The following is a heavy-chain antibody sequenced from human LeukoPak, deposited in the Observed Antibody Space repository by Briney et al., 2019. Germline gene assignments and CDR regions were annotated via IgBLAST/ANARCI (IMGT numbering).Heavy chain of an antibody. CDR3: ARGASIAAADDFDY. CDR1: GYTFTGYY. Sequence: ASVKVSCKASGYTFTGYYMHWVRQAPGQGLEWMGWINPNSGGTNYAQKFQGRVTMTRDTSISTAYMELSRLRSDDTAVYYCARGASIAAADDFDYWGQGTLVTASS. D-gene: IGHD6-13*01. V-gene: IGHV1-2*02. J-gene: IGHJ4*02. CDR2: INPNSGGT.